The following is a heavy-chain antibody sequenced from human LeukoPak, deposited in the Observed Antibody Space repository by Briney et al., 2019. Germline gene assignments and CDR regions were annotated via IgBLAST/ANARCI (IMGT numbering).Heavy chain of an antibody. CDR1: GYTFTGYY. CDR3: ARELAGYSRDGGGFDY. J-gene: IGHJ4*02. D-gene: IGHD6-13*01. Sequence: ASVKVSCKASGYTFTGYYMHWVRQAPGQGLEWMGWINPNSGGTNYAQKFQGRVTMTRDTSISTAYMELSRLRSDDTAVYYCARELAGYSRDGGGFDYWGQGTLVTVSS. CDR2: INPNSGGT. V-gene: IGHV1-2*02.